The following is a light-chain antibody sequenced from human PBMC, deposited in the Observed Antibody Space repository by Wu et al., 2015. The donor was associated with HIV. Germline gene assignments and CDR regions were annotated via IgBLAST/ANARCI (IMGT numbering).Light chain of an antibody. CDR1: QSVSSNY. V-gene: IGKV3-20*01. CDR2: GAS. CDR3: QEYGDSRT. Sequence: EIVLTQSPGTLSLSPGERATLSCRASQSVSSNYLAWYQQKPGQAPRLLIYGASSRATGIPDRFSGSGSGADFTLTISSLEPEDFAVYYCQEYGDSRTFGQGTKVEI. J-gene: IGKJ1*01.